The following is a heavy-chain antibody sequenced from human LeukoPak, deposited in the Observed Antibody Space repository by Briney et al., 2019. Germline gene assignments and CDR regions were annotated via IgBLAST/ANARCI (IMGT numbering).Heavy chain of an antibody. CDR1: GFTFSSYW. CDR2: INHNGNVN. D-gene: IGHD3-10*01. J-gene: IGHJ4*02. Sequence: PGGSLRLSCAASGFTFSSYWMNWARQAPGKGLEWVASINHNGNVNYYVDSVKGRFTISRDNAKNSVYLQMNSLRAEDTAVYYCARQLGGSGSYWGQGTLVTVSS. V-gene: IGHV3-7*01. CDR3: ARQLGGSGSY.